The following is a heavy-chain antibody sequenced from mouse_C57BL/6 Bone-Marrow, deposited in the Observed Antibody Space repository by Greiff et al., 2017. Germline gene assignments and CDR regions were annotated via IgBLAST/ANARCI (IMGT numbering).Heavy chain of an antibody. J-gene: IGHJ3*01. Sequence: EVQRVESGGDLVKPGGSLKLSCAASGFTFSSYGMSWVRRTPDTRLVLVATISSGGSYTYYPDSVKGRFTISRDNAKNTLYLHMISLQSEDAAMLYCARQGRQLGILAGFAYWGQGTLVTVSA. CDR3: ARQGRQLGILAGFAY. D-gene: IGHD3-2*01. CDR2: ISSGGSYT. V-gene: IGHV5-6*01. CDR1: GFTFSSYG.